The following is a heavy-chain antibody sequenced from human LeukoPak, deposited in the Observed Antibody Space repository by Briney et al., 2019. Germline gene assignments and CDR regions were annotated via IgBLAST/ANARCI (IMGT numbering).Heavy chain of an antibody. CDR2: INPNSGGT. CDR1: GGTFSSYA. J-gene: IGHJ4*02. Sequence: ASVKVSCKASGGTFSSYAISWVRQAPGQGLEWMGWINPNSGGTNYAQRFQGRVTMTRDTSISTAYMELSRLRSDDTAVYYCARGHDSSGYYWKYYFDYWGQGTLVTVSS. CDR3: ARGHDSSGYYWKYYFDY. D-gene: IGHD3-22*01. V-gene: IGHV1-2*02.